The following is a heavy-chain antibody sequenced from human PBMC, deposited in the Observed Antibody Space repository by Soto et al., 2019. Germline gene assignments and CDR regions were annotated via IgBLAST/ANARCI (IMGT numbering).Heavy chain of an antibody. J-gene: IGHJ4*02. D-gene: IGHD6-6*01. CDR2: IRVSGDYI. CDR3: ARDFGPTIAGRVPFHX. CDR1: GFPLEKYG. Sequence: PGGSLRLCFAVSGFPLEKYGMNWVRQAPGKGLEWVSSIRVSGDYIYYADSVKVRFTISRDNANNMLYLQMNSLRAEDTAVYYCARDFGPTIAGRVPFHXWGQGILVTVSX. V-gene: IGHV3-21*01.